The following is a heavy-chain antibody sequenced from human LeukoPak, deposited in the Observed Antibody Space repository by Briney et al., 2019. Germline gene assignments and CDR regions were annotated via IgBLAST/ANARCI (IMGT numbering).Heavy chain of an antibody. CDR2: IYHSGST. CDR3: ARHGECSGGSCYSLVYFDY. CDR1: GYSISSGYY. J-gene: IGHJ4*02. D-gene: IGHD2-15*01. Sequence: SETPSLTCAVSGYSISSGYYWGWIRQPPGKGLEWIGSIYHSGSTYYNPSLKSRVTISVDTSKNQFSLKLSSVTAADTAVYYCARHGECSGGSCYSLVYFDYWGQGTLVTVSS. V-gene: IGHV4-38-2*01.